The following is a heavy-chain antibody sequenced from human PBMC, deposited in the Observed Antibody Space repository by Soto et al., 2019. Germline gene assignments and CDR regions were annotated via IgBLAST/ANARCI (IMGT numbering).Heavy chain of an antibody. CDR2: ITDNGGST. V-gene: IGHV3-23*01. J-gene: IGHJ4*02. Sequence: GSLRLSCAASGFTFSRDGMSWVRQAPGKGLEWVSLITDNGGSTYYADSVKGRFTISRDNTKNTLFLQMNSLRAEDTAVYYCAKERATTPAFDYWGQGALVTVSS. CDR1: GFTFSRDG. D-gene: IGHD4-17*01. CDR3: AKERATTPAFDY.